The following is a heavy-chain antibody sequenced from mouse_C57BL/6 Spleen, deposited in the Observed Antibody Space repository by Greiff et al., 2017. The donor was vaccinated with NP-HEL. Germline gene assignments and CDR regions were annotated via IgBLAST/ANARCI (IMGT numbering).Heavy chain of an antibody. Sequence: VQLQQSGAELMKPGASVKLSCKATGYTFTGYWIEWVKQRPGHGLEWIGEILPGSGSTNYNEECKCTATFSADTSSSTAYMQLSSLTTEYSAIYYCARRGLYLSTGFAYWGQGTLVTVSA. V-gene: IGHV1-9*01. J-gene: IGHJ3*01. CDR3: ARRGLYLSTGFAY. CDR1: GYTFTGYW. D-gene: IGHD6-2*01. CDR2: ILPGSGST.